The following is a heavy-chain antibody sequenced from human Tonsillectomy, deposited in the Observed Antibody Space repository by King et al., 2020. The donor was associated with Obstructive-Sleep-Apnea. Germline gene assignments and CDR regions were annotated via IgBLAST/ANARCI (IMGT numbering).Heavy chain of an antibody. CDR2: IFHSGST. J-gene: IGHJ6*02. CDR3: ARAGVGRGESHVGYYGMDV. D-gene: IGHD3-10*01. CDR1: GGSINSGGYS. V-gene: IGHV4-30-2*01. Sequence: LQLQESGSGLVRPSQTLSLTCVVTGGSINSGGYSWSWVRQPPGKGLEWIGYIFHSGSTYYNPSLKSRVTISVDRSKNHLSLKLTSVTAADTAVYYCARAGVGRGESHVGYYGMDVWGQGTTVTVSS.